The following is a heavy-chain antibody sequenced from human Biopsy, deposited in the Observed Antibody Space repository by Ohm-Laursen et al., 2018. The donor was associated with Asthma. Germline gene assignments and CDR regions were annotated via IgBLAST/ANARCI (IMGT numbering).Heavy chain of an antibody. CDR3: ARDVMECYLPVFAF. V-gene: IGHV3-30-3*01. CDR2: GGSYYDGGLK. CDR1: GFTFRSYA. J-gene: IGHJ4*02. D-gene: IGHD3-3*01. Sequence: SLRLSCSASGFTFRSYAMHWVRQAPGKGLEWVAVGGSYYDGGLKYYADSVNGRFTVSRDDSKNTLDLQMNSLRPDDTAVYYCARDVMECYLPVFAFWGQGTLVTVSS.